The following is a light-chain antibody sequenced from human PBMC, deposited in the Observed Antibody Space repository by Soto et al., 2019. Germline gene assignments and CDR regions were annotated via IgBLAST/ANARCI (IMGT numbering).Light chain of an antibody. J-gene: IGKJ5*01. CDR2: GAS. Sequence: ERVMTQSPATRSGSPGEGATRSCRASQSVSVTFAWYQQKPGQAPRPLIYGASTRATGIPARFSGSGSETDFTLTVSSLRSEDSAVYYCQQYNYWPITFGQGTRLEI. CDR1: QSVSVT. V-gene: IGKV3-15*01. CDR3: QQYNYWPIT.